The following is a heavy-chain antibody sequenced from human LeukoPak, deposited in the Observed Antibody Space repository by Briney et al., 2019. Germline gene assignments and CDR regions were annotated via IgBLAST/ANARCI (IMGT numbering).Heavy chain of an antibody. Sequence: ASVKVSCKASGYTLTGYYMHWVRQAPGQGLEWMGWINPNSGGTNYAQKFQGRVTMTRDTSISTAYMELSRLRSDDTAVYYCAREGVGSSWYYFDYWGQGTLVTVSS. CDR2: INPNSGGT. CDR1: GYTLTGYY. J-gene: IGHJ4*02. V-gene: IGHV1-2*02. D-gene: IGHD6-13*01. CDR3: AREGVGSSWYYFDY.